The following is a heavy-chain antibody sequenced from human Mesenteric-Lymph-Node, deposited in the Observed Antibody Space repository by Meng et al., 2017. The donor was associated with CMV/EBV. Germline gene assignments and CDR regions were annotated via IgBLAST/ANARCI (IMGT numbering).Heavy chain of an antibody. CDR1: GGSVSSSNSY. D-gene: IGHD4-17*01. CDR3: ARTVTTSVFDY. J-gene: IGHJ4*02. V-gene: IGHV4-61*01. Sequence: SETLSLTCTVSGGSVSSSNSYWAWIRQPPGKGLEWIGYIYYSGSTNYNPSLKSRVTISVDTSKNQFSLKLSSVTAADTAVYYCARTVTTSVFDYWGQGTLVTVSS. CDR2: IYYSGST.